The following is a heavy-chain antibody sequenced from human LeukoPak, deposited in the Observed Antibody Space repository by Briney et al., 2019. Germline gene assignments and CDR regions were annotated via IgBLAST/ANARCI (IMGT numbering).Heavy chain of an antibody. J-gene: IGHJ4*02. CDR3: ARHKLYYDSFDY. CDR1: GFTFSSYS. D-gene: IGHD2-8*01. V-gene: IGHV3-21*01. CDR2: ISSSSSYI. Sequence: GGSLRLSCAASGFTFSSYSMNWVRQAPGKGLEWVSSISSSSSYIYYADSVKGRFTISRDNAKNSLYLQMNSLRAEDTALYYCARHKLYYDSFDYWGQGTLVTVSS.